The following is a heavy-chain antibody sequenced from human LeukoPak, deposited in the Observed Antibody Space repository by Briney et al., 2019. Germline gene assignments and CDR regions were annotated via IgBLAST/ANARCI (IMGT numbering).Heavy chain of an antibody. D-gene: IGHD6-19*01. CDR1: GYTFTSYY. Sequence: ASVKVSCKASGYTFTSYYMHWVRQAPGQGLEWMGIINPSGGSTSYAQKFQGRVTMTRDTSTSTVYMELSSLRSEDTAVYYCARASPIAVPGTPSYGDYFDYWGQGTLVTVSS. CDR2: INPSGGST. CDR3: ARASPIAVPGTPSYGDYFDY. V-gene: IGHV1-46*01. J-gene: IGHJ4*02.